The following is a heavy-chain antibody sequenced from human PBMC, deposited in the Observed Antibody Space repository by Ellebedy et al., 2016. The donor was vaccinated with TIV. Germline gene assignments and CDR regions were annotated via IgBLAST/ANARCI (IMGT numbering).Heavy chain of an antibody. CDR2: ISAYSGDT. J-gene: IGHJ3*02. D-gene: IGHD6-13*01. V-gene: IGHV1-18*04. Sequence: ASVKVSCXASGYTFTGYYIHWVRQAPGQGLEWMGWISAYSGDTKYAQKFQGRVTMTTDTSTSTAYMDLRRLRSDDTAVYYCAREFVSSGWYLEAFDIWGQGTMVTVSS. CDR3: AREFVSSGWYLEAFDI. CDR1: GYTFTGYY.